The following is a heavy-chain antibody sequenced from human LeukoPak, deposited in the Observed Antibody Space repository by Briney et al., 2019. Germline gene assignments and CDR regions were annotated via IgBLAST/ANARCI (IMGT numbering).Heavy chain of an antibody. CDR3: ARVGLPDDFWSGYYRDYYYYYMDV. V-gene: IGHV3-64*01. Sequence: GGSLRLSCAASGFTFSSYAMHWVRQAQGKGLEYVSATSRNGGSTYYANSVKGRFTISRDNSKNTLYLQMGSLRAEDMAVYYCARVGLPDDFWSGYYRDYYYYYMDVWGKGTTVTVSS. D-gene: IGHD3-3*01. CDR1: GFTFSSYA. CDR2: TSRNGGST. J-gene: IGHJ6*03.